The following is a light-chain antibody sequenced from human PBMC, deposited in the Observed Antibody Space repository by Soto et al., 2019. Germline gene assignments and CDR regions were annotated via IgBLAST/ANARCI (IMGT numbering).Light chain of an antibody. Sequence: DIQMTQSPSSLSASIGDRVTLTCRASQSVSNYLNWYQQKPGKAPDLLIYSSSNLQSGVPSRFSGSGSGTDFPLTIRSLQLEDFASYFCQQSYSDMRTVGGGTTVDIK. CDR1: QSVSNY. CDR2: SSS. J-gene: IGKJ4*01. V-gene: IGKV1-39*01. CDR3: QQSYSDMRT.